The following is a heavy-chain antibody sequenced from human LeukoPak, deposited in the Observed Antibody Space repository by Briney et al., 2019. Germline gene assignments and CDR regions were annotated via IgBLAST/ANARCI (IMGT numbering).Heavy chain of an antibody. V-gene: IGHV3-48*01. CDR1: GLTFSTYS. Sequence: PGGSLRLSCAASGLTFSTYSMTWVRESPGKGLEWVSYISSSSSIIYYADSVKGRFTISRDNSKNTLYLQMNSLRAEDTAVYYCAKVRGDYVWGSYCDYWGQGTLVTVSS. CDR3: AKVRGDYVWGSYCDY. CDR2: ISSSSSII. D-gene: IGHD3-16*01. J-gene: IGHJ4*02.